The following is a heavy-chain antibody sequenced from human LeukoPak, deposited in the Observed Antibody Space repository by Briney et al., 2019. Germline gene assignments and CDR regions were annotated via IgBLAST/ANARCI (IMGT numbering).Heavy chain of an antibody. V-gene: IGHV3-48*04. CDR3: ARHSSGWYGAVGDY. J-gene: IGHJ4*02. CDR2: ISSSSSTI. D-gene: IGHD6-19*01. CDR1: GFTFSSYS. Sequence: GSLRLSCAASGFTFSSYSMNWVRQAPGKGLEWVSYISSSSSTIYYADSVKGRFTISRDNAKNSLYLQMNSLRAEDTAVYYCARHSSGWYGAVGDYWGQGTLVTVSS.